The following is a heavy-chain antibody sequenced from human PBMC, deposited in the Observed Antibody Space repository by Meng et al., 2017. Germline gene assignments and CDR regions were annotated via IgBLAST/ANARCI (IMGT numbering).Heavy chain of an antibody. CDR2: IDWDDDK. Sequence: LSLTCTVSGYSISSGYYWGWVRQPPGKALEWLALIDWDDDKYYSTSLKTRLTISKDTSKNQVVLTMTNMDPVDTATYYCARIGPGGSGSYYKRYYYYGMDVWGQGTTVTVSS. J-gene: IGHJ6*02. CDR1: GYSISSGYYW. CDR3: ARIGPGGSGSYYKRYYYYGMDV. V-gene: IGHV2-70*18. D-gene: IGHD3-10*01.